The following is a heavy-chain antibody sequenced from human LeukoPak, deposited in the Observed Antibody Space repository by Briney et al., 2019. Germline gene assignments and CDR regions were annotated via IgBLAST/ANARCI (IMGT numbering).Heavy chain of an antibody. J-gene: IGHJ4*02. CDR3: ARAVLCSGGSCYFFYFDY. CDR2: IKQDGSEK. CDR1: GFTFSSYW. Sequence: GGSLRLSCAASGFTFSSYWMSWVRQAPGKGLEWVANIKQDGSEKYYVDSVKGRFTISRDNAKNSLYLQMNSLRAEDTAVYYCARAVLCSGGSCYFFYFDYWGQGTLVTVSS. V-gene: IGHV3-7*01. D-gene: IGHD2-15*01.